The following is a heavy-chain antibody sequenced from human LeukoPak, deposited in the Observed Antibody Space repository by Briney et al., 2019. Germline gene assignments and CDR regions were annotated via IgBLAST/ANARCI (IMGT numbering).Heavy chain of an antibody. Sequence: GGSLRLSCAASGFTFSSYNMNWVRQTPGQGLEWVSSITSGSSHIYYADSVKGRFTISSDNAKSSLYLQMNSLRAEDTSVYYCARDPYSGSYGADYYYYMDVWGKGTTVTISS. CDR3: ARDPYSGSYGADYYYYMDV. D-gene: IGHD1-26*01. CDR2: ITSGSSHI. J-gene: IGHJ6*03. V-gene: IGHV3-21*01. CDR1: GFTFSSYN.